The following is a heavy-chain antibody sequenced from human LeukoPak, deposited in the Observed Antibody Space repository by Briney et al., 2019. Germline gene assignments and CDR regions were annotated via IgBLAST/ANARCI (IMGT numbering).Heavy chain of an antibody. V-gene: IGHV3-21*01. CDR3: APVGARYYFDY. Sequence: GGSLRLSCAASGFTFSSYSMNWVRQAPGKGLDWVSSISSSSSYIYYADSVKGRFTISRDNAKNSLYLQMNSLRAEDTAVYYCAPVGARYYFDYWGQGTLVTVSS. CDR2: ISSSSSYI. CDR1: GFTFSSYS. J-gene: IGHJ4*02. D-gene: IGHD1-26*01.